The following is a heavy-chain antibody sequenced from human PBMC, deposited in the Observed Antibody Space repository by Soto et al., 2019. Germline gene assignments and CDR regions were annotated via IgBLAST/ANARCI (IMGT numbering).Heavy chain of an antibody. Sequence: GGSLRLSCAASGFTFSSYGMHWVRQAPGKGLEWVAVIWYDGSNKYYADSVKGRFTISRDNSKNTLYLQMNSLRAEDTAVYYCAREGYYGSGSYYQNHYYYGMDVWGQGTTVTVSS. V-gene: IGHV3-33*01. CDR2: IWYDGSNK. CDR1: GFTFSSYG. J-gene: IGHJ6*02. D-gene: IGHD3-10*01. CDR3: AREGYYGSGSYYQNHYYYGMDV.